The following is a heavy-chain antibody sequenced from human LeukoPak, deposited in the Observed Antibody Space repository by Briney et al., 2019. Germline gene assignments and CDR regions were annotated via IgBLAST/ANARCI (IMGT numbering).Heavy chain of an antibody. J-gene: IGHJ4*02. CDR1: GFTFSSYW. CDR3: ARRDPTVNWVSFDY. Sequence: GGSLRLSCAASGFTFSSYWMSWVRQAPGKGLEWMANIKQYGSEKYYVDSVKGRFTISRDNAKNSVYLQMNSLRAEDTAVYYCARRDPTVNWVSFDYWGQGTLVTVSS. CDR2: IKQYGSEK. D-gene: IGHD7-27*01. V-gene: IGHV3-7*01.